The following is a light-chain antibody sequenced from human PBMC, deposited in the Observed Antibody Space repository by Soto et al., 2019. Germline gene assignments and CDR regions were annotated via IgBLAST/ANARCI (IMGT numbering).Light chain of an antibody. V-gene: IGKV1-6*01. CDR2: AAP. CDR3: LQDYNYPWT. CDR1: QGIRND. Sequence: AIQMTQSPSSLSASIGDRFTITCLASQGIRNDLGWYQQKPGKAPKLLIYAAPSLQIGVPSRFSGSGSGTDFTLTISSLQPEDFATYYCLQDYNYPWTFGQGTKVDIK. J-gene: IGKJ1*01.